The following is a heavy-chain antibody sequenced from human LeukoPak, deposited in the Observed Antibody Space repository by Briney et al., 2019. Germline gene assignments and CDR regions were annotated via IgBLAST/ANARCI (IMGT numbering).Heavy chain of an antibody. D-gene: IGHD6-19*01. J-gene: IGHJ4*02. V-gene: IGHV3-53*01. CDR3: ARDVRGTSGWFN. CDR1: GFTVSGNY. Sequence: GGSLRLSCAASGFTVSGNYMSWVRQAPGKGLEWVSVTYTGGTTYYADSVKGRFTISRDNSKNTLYLQMNSLRAEDTAVYYCARDVRGTSGWFNWGQGTLVTVSS. CDR2: TYTGGTT.